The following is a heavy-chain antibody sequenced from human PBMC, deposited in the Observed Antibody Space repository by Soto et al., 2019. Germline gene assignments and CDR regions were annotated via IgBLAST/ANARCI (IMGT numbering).Heavy chain of an antibody. CDR2: ISGSGGST. Sequence: EVQLLESGGGLVQPGGSLRLSCAASGFTFSSYAMSWVRQAPGKGLEWVSAISGSGGSTYYADSVKGRFTISRDNSKNTLYLKMNSLRAEDTAVYYCAKEQYYASSGYGGGDDYWGQGTLVTVSS. CDR1: GFTFSSYA. CDR3: AKEQYYASSGYGGGDDY. J-gene: IGHJ4*02. V-gene: IGHV3-23*01. D-gene: IGHD3-22*01.